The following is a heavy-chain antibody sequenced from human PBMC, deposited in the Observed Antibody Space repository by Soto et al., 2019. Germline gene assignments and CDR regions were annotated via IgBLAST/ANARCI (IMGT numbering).Heavy chain of an antibody. D-gene: IGHD3-22*01. CDR2: LNTYGNT. Sequence: SETLSLTCTVSGGSISSYRWSWIRQPAGKGLEWIGRLNTYGNTHYNPSLKSRVTVSVDTSRNQFSLRLTSVTAADTAVYYCARDYPYYYDNSGYSGYFDYWGQGTLVTVSS. CDR3: ARDYPYYYDNSGYSGYFDY. V-gene: IGHV4-4*07. CDR1: GGSISSYR. J-gene: IGHJ4*02.